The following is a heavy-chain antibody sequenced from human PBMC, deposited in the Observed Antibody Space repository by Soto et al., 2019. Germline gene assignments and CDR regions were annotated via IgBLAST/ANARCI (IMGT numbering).Heavy chain of an antibody. CDR3: AADFSRYGSGTPYYYYGMVV. D-gene: IGHD3-10*01. CDR1: GGTVSSYV. J-gene: IGHJ6*02. V-gene: IGHV1-69*01. CDR2: INPLFGRT. Sequence: QVQLVQSGAEVKTPGSSVKVSCKASGGTVSSYVVSWVRQAPGQGPEWVGGINPLFGRTNYAQKFQARVTMPADESTGTVYMALSSLTAEDTAVYYCAADFSRYGSGTPYYYYGMVVWGQWTTVTVSS.